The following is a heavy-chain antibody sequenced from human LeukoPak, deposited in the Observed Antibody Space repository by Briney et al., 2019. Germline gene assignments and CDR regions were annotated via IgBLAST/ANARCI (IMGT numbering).Heavy chain of an antibody. V-gene: IGHV4-59*01. Sequence: SETLSLTCTVSGGSISSYYWSWIRQPPGKGLEWIGYIYYSGSTIYNPSLKSRVTISVDTSKNQFSLKLSSVTAADTAVYYCAREGYVEMATSDAFDIWGQGTMVTVSS. CDR3: AREGYVEMATSDAFDI. CDR1: GGSISSYY. CDR2: IYYSGST. J-gene: IGHJ3*02. D-gene: IGHD5-24*01.